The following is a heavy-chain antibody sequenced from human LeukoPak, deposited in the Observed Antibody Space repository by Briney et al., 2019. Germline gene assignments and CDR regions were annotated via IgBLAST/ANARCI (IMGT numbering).Heavy chain of an antibody. CDR3: AREKAIVVVVAVKDYYYMDV. D-gene: IGHD2-15*01. CDR2: IKQDGSEK. CDR1: GFTLGSYW. Sequence: PGGSLRLSCAASGFTLGSYWMSWVRQAPGKGLEWVANIKQDGSEKYYVDSVKGRFTISRDNAKNSLYLQMNSLRAEDTAVYYCAREKAIVVVVAVKDYYYMDVWGKGTTVTVSS. J-gene: IGHJ6*03. V-gene: IGHV3-7*01.